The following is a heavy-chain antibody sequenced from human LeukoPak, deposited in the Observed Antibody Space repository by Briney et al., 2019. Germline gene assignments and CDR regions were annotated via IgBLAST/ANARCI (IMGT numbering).Heavy chain of an antibody. V-gene: IGHV3-30*02. CDR2: IRYDGSNK. CDR1: GFTFSNYG. Sequence: GGSLRLSCAASGFTFSNYGMHWVRQAPGKGLEWVAFIRYDGSNKYYADSVKGRFTISRDNSKNTLYLQMNSLRAEDTAVYYCARARVGRGDFDYWGQGTLVTVSS. J-gene: IGHJ4*02. D-gene: IGHD3-10*01. CDR3: ARARVGRGDFDY.